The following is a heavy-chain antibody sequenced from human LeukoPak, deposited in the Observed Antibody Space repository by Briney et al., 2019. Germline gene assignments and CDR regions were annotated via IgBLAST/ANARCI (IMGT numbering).Heavy chain of an antibody. V-gene: IGHV3-15*01. J-gene: IGHJ5*02. CDR1: GFTFSDYY. Sequence: GGSLGLSCAASGFTFSDYYMTWVRQAPGKGLEWVGRIKTKTDGGTTHYAAPVKGRFTISRDDSKNTLYLQMNSLKSEDTAVYYCTTKSMVRGVIIPWGQGTLVTVSS. CDR2: IKTKTDGGTT. D-gene: IGHD3-10*01. CDR3: TTKSMVRGVIIP.